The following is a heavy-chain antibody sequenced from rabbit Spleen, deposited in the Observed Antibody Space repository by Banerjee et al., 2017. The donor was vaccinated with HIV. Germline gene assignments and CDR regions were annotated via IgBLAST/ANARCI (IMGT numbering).Heavy chain of an antibody. J-gene: IGHJ6*01. D-gene: IGHD8-1*01. CDR2: IYGGSSGST. CDR3: ARDTGSSFSSYGMDL. CDR1: GFSFSSTYW. Sequence: QSLEESGGDLVKPGASLTLTCTASGFSFSSTYWICWVRQAPGKGLEWIACIYGGSSGSTYSATWAKGRFTCSKTSSTTVTLQMTSLTVADTATYFCARDTGSSFSSYGMDLWGPGTLVTVS. V-gene: IGHV1S40*01.